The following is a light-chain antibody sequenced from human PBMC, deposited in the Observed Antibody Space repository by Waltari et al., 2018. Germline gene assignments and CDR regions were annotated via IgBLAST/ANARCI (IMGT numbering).Light chain of an antibody. CDR3: QQYNSPYT. CDR2: KAS. CDR1: QSISSW. V-gene: IGKV1-5*03. Sequence: IQMTQSPSTLSASVGDRVTITCRASQSISSWLAWYQQKPGKAPKLLIYKASSLEIGVPSRFSGSGSGTEFTLTISSLQPDDFATYYCQQYNSPYTFGQGTKLEIK. J-gene: IGKJ2*01.